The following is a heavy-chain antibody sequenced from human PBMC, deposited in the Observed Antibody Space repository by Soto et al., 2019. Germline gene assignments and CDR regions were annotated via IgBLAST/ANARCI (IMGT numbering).Heavy chain of an antibody. J-gene: IGHJ4*02. CDR3: ARAPGGIQLWPSTTVTTYCFDY. CDR2: IYYSGST. Sequence: SETLSLTCTVSGGSISSGDYYWSWIRQPPGKGLEWIGYIYYSGSTYYNPSLKSRVTISVDTSKNQFSLKLSSVTAADTAVYYCARAPGGIQLWPSTTVTTYCFDYWGQGTLVTVSS. V-gene: IGHV4-30-4*01. CDR1: GGSISSGDYY. D-gene: IGHD4-17*01.